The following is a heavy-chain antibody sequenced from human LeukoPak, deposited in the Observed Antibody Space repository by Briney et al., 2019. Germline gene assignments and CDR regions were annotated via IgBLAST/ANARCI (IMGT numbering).Heavy chain of an antibody. D-gene: IGHD3-10*01. V-gene: IGHV6-1*01. CDR3: ARDGETMVRGSYYMDV. Sequence: SQTLSLTCAISGDRVSSNSAAWNWIRQSPSIGLEWLGRTYYRAKWYHDYAVSVKSRIPINPDTSKNKFSLQLNSVTPEDTAVYYCARDGETMVRGSYYMDVWGKGTTVTVSS. CDR2: TYYRAKWYH. J-gene: IGHJ6*03. CDR1: GDRVSSNSAA.